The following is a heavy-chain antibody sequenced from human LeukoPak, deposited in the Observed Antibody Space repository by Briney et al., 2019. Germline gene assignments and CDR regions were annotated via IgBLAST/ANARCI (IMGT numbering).Heavy chain of an antibody. D-gene: IGHD1-14*01. CDR3: ARDPYHRLGPPLDL. CDR1: GYTFTNSD. CDR2: ISTSNGDT. J-gene: IGHJ5*02. Sequence: ASVKVSCKXSGYTFTNSDITWVRQAPGQGLEWMGRISTSNGDTNYVAKLQGRVTMTTDTSTSTVYMELGSLTFDDTAVYFCARDPYHRLGPPLDLWGQGTLVTVSS. V-gene: IGHV1-18*01.